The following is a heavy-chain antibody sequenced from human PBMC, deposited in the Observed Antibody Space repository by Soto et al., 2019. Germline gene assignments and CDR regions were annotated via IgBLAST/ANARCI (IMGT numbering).Heavy chain of an antibody. V-gene: IGHV5-10-1*01. CDR3: ARPPTSTVVTSYYYGMDV. CDR1: GYSFTSYW. J-gene: IGHJ6*02. CDR2: IDPSDSYT. Sequence: GESLMISWKGSGYSFTSYWISLVRQMPGKGLEWMGRIDPSDSYTNYSPSFQGHVTISADKSISTAYLQWSSLKASDTAMYYCARPPTSTVVTSYYYGMDVWGQGTTVTVSS. D-gene: IGHD4-17*01.